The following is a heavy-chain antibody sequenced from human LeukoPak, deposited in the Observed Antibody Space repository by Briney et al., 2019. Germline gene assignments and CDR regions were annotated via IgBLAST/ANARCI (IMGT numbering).Heavy chain of an antibody. J-gene: IGHJ5*02. D-gene: IGHD6-19*01. CDR3: ARALNSAWHNIDH. CDR1: GFTFSTYA. CDR2: TSYNGNNN. Sequence: PGRSLRLSCAASGFTFSTYALHWVRQAPGKGLEWVAVTSYNGNNNYYTDSVKGRFTISRDSSKNTLYLQMNSLRVEDTAVYHCARALNSAWHNIDHWGQGTLVTVPS. V-gene: IGHV3-30*04.